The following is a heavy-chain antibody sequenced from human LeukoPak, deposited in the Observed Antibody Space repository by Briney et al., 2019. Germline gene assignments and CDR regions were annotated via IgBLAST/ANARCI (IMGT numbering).Heavy chain of an antibody. J-gene: IGHJ4*02. CDR3: ARDLYYYDSSGLGY. D-gene: IGHD3-22*01. Sequence: GGSLRLSCAASGFTFSSYWMSWVRRAPGKGLEWVADIKQDGSEKYYVDSVKGRFTISRDNAKNSLYLQMNSLRAEDTAVYYCARDLYYYDSSGLGYWGQGTLVTVSS. CDR1: GFTFSSYW. V-gene: IGHV3-7*01. CDR2: IKQDGSEK.